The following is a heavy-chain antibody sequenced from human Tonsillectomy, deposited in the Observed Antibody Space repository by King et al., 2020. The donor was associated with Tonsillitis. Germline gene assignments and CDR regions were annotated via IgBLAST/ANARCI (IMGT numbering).Heavy chain of an antibody. Sequence: QLQESGPGLVKPSETLSLTCTVSGGSISSYYWSWIRQPPGKGLEWIGYIYYSGSTNYNPSLKSRVTISVDTSKNQFSLKLSSVTAADTAVYYCARDVRDKTALAFDIWGQGTMVTVSS. CDR1: GGSISSYY. V-gene: IGHV4-59*01. D-gene: IGHD1-14*01. J-gene: IGHJ3*02. CDR3: ARDVRDKTALAFDI. CDR2: IYYSGST.